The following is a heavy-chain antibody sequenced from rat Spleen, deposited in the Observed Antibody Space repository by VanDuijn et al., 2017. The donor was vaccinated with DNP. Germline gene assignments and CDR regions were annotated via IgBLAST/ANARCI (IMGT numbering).Heavy chain of an antibody. J-gene: IGHJ2*01. CDR2: IRYDGYST. D-gene: IGHD1-11*01. CDR3: ARHVLPLRVWDY. V-gene: IGHV5-22*01. CDR1: GFIFSDYY. Sequence: EVQLVESGGGLEQPGRSLKLSCAASGFIFSDYYMAWVRQAPTKGLEWVAYIRYDGYSTYFGDSVKGRFTISRDNARNTLYLQMNSLRSEDMATYYCARHVLPLRVWDYWGQGVMVTVSS.